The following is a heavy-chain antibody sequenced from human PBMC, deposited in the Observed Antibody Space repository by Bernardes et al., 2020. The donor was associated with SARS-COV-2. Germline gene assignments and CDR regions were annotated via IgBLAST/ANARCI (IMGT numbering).Heavy chain of an antibody. V-gene: IGHV3-23*01. CDR2: ISGSGGST. CDR1: GFTFSIHA. D-gene: IGHD1-26*01. Sequence: GGSLRLSCAMSGFTFSIHAMSWVRQAPGKGLEWVSAISGSGGSTYYADSVKGRFTISRDNSKNTLYLQMNSLRAEDTAVYYCATAEPQYYYYYGMDVWGQGTTVTVSS. CDR3: ATAEPQYYYYYGMDV. J-gene: IGHJ6*02.